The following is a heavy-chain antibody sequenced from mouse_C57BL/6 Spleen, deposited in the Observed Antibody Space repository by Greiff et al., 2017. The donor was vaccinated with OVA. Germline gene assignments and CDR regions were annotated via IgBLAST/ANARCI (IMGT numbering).Heavy chain of an antibody. V-gene: IGHV1-69*01. Sequence: QVQLQQSGAELVMPGASVKLSCKASGYTFTSYWMHWVKQRPGQGLEWIGEIDPSDSYTNYNQKFKGKSTLTVDKSSSTAYMQLSSLTSEDSAVYYCASAWDVESRYFDVWGTGTTVTVSS. CDR1: GYTFTSYW. D-gene: IGHD4-1*01. CDR2: IDPSDSYT. J-gene: IGHJ1*03. CDR3: ASAWDVESRYFDV.